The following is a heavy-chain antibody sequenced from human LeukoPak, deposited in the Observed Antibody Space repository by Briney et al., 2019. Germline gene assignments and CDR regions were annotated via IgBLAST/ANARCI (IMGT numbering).Heavy chain of an antibody. J-gene: IGHJ4*02. V-gene: IGHV4-31*03. D-gene: IGHD3-22*01. Sequence: SETLSLTCTVSGGSISSGGYYWSWIRQHPGQGLEWAGYIFNTGTTYYNPSLRSRITISADTSKNQFSLKLSSVTAADTAVYYCARAGDSSGYHLDSWGQGTLVTVSS. CDR1: GGSISSGGYY. CDR3: ARAGDSSGYHLDS. CDR2: IFNTGTT.